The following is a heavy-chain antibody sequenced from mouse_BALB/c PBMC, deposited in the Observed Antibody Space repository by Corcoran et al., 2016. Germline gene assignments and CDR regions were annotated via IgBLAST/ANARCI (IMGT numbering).Heavy chain of an antibody. CDR2: INTYTGEP. CDR3: ARREFAY. CDR1: GYTFTNYG. V-gene: IGHV9-1*02. J-gene: IGHJ3*01. Sequence: QIHLVQSGPELKKPGETVKISCKASGYTFTNYGMNWVKQAPGKGLKWMGWINTYTGEPTYADDFKGRFAFSLETSASTAYLQINNLKNEDMATYFCARREFAYWGQATLVTVSA.